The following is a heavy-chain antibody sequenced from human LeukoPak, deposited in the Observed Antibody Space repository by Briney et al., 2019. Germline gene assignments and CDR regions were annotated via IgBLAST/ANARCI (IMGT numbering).Heavy chain of an antibody. CDR3: ANYDFWSGYYNY. J-gene: IGHJ4*02. CDR2: IRYDGSNK. Sequence: GGSLRLSCAASGFTFSSYGMHWVRQAPGKGLEWVAFIRYDGSNKYYADSVKGRFTISRDNSKNTLYLQMNSLRAEDTAVYYCANYDFWSGYYNYWGQGTLVTVSS. V-gene: IGHV3-30*02. CDR1: GFTFSSYG. D-gene: IGHD3-3*01.